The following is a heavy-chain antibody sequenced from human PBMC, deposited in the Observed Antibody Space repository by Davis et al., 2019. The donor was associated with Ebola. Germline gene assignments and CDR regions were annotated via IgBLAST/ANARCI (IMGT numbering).Heavy chain of an antibody. Sequence: ASVKVSCKASGYTFTSYGISWVRQAPGQGLEWMGWISAYNGNTNYAQKFQGRVTITADKSTSTAYMELSSLRSEDTAVYYCARVAHPWGQGTLVTVSS. J-gene: IGHJ5*02. CDR2: ISAYNGNT. D-gene: IGHD5-12*01. V-gene: IGHV1-18*01. CDR3: ARVAHP. CDR1: GYTFTSYG.